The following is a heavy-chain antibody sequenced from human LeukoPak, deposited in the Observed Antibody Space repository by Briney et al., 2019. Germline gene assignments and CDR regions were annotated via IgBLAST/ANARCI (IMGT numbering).Heavy chain of an antibody. Sequence: GGSLRLSCAASGFTFGSYGMHWVRQAPGKGLEWVAVIWYDGSNKYYADSVKGRFTISRDNSKNTLYLQMNSLRAEDTAVYYCARDFEAYCGGGLDYWGQGTLVTVSS. D-gene: IGHD2-21*01. V-gene: IGHV3-33*01. CDR3: ARDFEAYCGGGLDY. J-gene: IGHJ4*02. CDR2: IWYDGSNK. CDR1: GFTFGSYG.